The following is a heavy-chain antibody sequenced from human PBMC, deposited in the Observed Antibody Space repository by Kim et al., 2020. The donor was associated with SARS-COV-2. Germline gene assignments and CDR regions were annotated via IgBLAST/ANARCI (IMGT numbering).Heavy chain of an antibody. CDR2: IYYSGST. Sequence: SETLSLTCTVSGGSISSSSYYWGWIRQPPGKGLEWIGSIYYSGSTYYNPSPKSRVTISVDTSKNQFSLKLSSVTAADTAVYYCARDKISIVVVPAAMGYGMDVWGQGTTVTVSS. D-gene: IGHD2-2*01. CDR3: ARDKISIVVVPAAMGYGMDV. V-gene: IGHV4-39*07. J-gene: IGHJ6*02. CDR1: GGSISSSSYY.